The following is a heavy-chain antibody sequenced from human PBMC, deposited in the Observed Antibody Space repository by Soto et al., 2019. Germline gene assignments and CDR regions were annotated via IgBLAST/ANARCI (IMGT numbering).Heavy chain of an antibody. CDR1: GFTFSSYA. J-gene: IGHJ5*02. Sequence: VGSLRLSCAASGFTFSSYAMSWVRQAPGKGLEWVSAISGSGGSTYYADSVKGRFTISRDNSKNTLYLQMNSLRAEDTAVYYCAKDVEDVFWFDPWGQGTLVTVSS. V-gene: IGHV3-23*01. CDR3: AKDVEDVFWFDP. CDR2: ISGSGGST.